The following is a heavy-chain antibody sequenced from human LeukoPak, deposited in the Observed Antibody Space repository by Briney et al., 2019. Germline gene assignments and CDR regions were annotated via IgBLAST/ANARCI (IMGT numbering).Heavy chain of an antibody. J-gene: IGHJ5*02. CDR3: AKDGIWASVS. D-gene: IGHD1-26*01. V-gene: IGHV3-30*02. CDR2: IRHDGTDQ. Sequence: GGSLRLSCLGSGFTFSVHWVRQVPGKGLEWLTFIRHDGTDQHYADSVRGRFTISRDNSKNTVYLQMNSLRPEDTALYYCAKDGIWASVSWGPGTLVTVSS. CDR1: GFTFS.